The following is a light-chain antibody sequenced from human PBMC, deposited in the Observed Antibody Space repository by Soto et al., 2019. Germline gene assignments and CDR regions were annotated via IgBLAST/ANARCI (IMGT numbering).Light chain of an antibody. Sequence: QSALTQPPSTSGTPGQRVTISCSGSSSNIGSNTVNWYQHLAGTAPKLLIYRNNQRPSGVPDRFSGSKSGTSASLAISGLQSEDEADYYCAAWDGSLKGYVFATGTKVTVL. CDR2: RNN. CDR1: SSNIGSNT. V-gene: IGLV1-44*01. CDR3: AAWDGSLKGYV. J-gene: IGLJ1*01.